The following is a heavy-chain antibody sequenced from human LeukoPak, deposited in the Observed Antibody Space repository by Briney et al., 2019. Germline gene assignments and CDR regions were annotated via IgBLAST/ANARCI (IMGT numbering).Heavy chain of an antibody. CDR3: ARYSSSWYYFDY. CDR1: GFSFSNAW. CDR2: ISSSSSYI. D-gene: IGHD6-13*01. V-gene: IGHV3-21*01. Sequence: GGSLRLSCAASGFSFSNAWMSWVRQAPGKGLEWVSSISSSSSYIYYADSVKGRFTISRDNAKNSLYLQMNSLRAEDTAVYYCARYSSSWYYFDYWGQGTLVTVSS. J-gene: IGHJ4*02.